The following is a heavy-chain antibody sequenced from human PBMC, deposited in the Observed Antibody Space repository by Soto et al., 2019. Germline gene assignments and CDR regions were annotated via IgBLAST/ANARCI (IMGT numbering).Heavy chain of an antibody. CDR1: GFTFSSYA. CDR3: ARAYSGGLYGIDA. CDR2: ISYDGDNK. Sequence: GGSLRLSCAASGFTFSSYAMHWVRQAPGKGLEWVAVISYDGDNKYYADSVKGRFTISRDDSKNTLYLQMNSLRGEDTAVYYCARAYSGGLYGIDAWGQGTTVTVYS. V-gene: IGHV3-30-3*01. D-gene: IGHD1-26*01. J-gene: IGHJ6*02.